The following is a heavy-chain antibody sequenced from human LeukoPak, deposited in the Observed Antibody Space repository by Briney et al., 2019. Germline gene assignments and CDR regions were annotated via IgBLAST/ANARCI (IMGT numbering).Heavy chain of an antibody. CDR3: AGARYSGYDSPYYFDY. CDR1: GFTVSSNY. V-gene: IGHV3-53*01. D-gene: IGHD5-12*01. CDR2: IYSGGST. J-gene: IGHJ4*02. Sequence: GGSLRLSCAASGFTVSSNYMSWVRQAPGRGLEWVSVIYSGGSTYYADSVKGRFTISRDNSKNTLYLQMNSLRAEDTAVYYCAGARYSGYDSPYYFDYWGQGTLVTVSS.